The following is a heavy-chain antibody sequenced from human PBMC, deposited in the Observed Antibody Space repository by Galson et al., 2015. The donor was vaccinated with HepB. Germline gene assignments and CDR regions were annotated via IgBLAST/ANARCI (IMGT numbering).Heavy chain of an antibody. Sequence: SLRLSCAASGFTFSQYAMHWVRQAPGKGLDYVSVISSNGGSAYYADSVKGRFTISRDNSKNMLYLQMSSLRAEDTAVYFCVKDRVSYCGGDCSFDYWGQGSLVTVSS. J-gene: IGHJ4*02. CDR1: GFTFSQYA. CDR2: ISSNGGSA. CDR3: VKDRVSYCGGDCSFDY. D-gene: IGHD2-21*02. V-gene: IGHV3-64D*06.